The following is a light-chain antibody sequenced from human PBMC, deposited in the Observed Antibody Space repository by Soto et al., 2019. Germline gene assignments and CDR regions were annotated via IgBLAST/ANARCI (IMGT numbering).Light chain of an antibody. CDR3: QSYDSSNQV. J-gene: IGLJ2*01. CDR2: EDN. V-gene: IGLV6-57*01. Sequence: NFMLTQPHSVSASPGKTVTISCTRSSGSIASNYVQWYQQRPGSSPTTVIYEDNQRPSGVRDWFSGSIDSSSNSASLTISGLKTEDEADYYCQSYDSSNQVFGGGTKLTVL. CDR1: SGSIASNY.